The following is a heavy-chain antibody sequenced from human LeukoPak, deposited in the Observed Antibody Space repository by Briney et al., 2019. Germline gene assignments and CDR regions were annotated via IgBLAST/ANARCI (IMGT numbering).Heavy chain of an antibody. D-gene: IGHD3-16*02. Sequence: GGSLRLSCAASGFTFSSFWMSWVRQAPGKGLEWVANIKQDGSEKYYVDSVKGRFTISRDNAKNSLYLQMNSLRAEDTAVYYCASEGSYDYVWGSYRPNWFDPWGQGTLVTVSS. CDR1: GFTFSSFW. J-gene: IGHJ5*02. V-gene: IGHV3-7*01. CDR2: IKQDGSEK. CDR3: ASEGSYDYVWGSYRPNWFDP.